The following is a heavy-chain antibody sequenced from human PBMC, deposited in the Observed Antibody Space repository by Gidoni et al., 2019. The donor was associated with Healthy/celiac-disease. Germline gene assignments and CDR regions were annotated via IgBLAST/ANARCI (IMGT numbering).Heavy chain of an antibody. Sequence: GLVKPSETLSLTCTVSGYSISSGYYWGWIRQPPGKGLEWIGSIYHSGSTYYNPSLKSRVTISVDTSKNQFSLKLSSVTAADTAVYYCARVPTGITFGGVIVILYYFDYWGQGTLVTVSS. CDR1: GYSISSGYY. CDR2: IYHSGST. V-gene: IGHV4-38-2*02. CDR3: ARVPTGITFGGVIVILYYFDY. J-gene: IGHJ4*02. D-gene: IGHD3-16*02.